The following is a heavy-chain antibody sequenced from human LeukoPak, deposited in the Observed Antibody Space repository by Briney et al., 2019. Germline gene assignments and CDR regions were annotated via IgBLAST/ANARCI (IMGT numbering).Heavy chain of an antibody. V-gene: IGHV4-39*01. CDR2: IYYSGST. J-gene: IGHJ5*02. CDR3: ARTTTVELKGWFDP. Sequence: KSSETLSLTCTVSGGSISSSSYYWGWIRQPPGKGLEWIGSIYYSGSTYYNPSLKSRVTISVDTSKNQFSLKLSSVTAADTAVYYCARTTTVELKGWFDPWGQGTLVTVSS. CDR1: GGSISSSSYY. D-gene: IGHD4-11*01.